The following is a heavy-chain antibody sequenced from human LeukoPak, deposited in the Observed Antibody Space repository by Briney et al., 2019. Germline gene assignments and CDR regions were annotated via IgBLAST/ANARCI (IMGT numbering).Heavy chain of an antibody. J-gene: IGHJ6*02. CDR3: ARVGRYCSSTSCDERGYYYGMDV. Sequence: PSETLSLTCTVSGGSISSYYWSWIRQPPGKGLEWIGYIYYSGSTNYNPSLKSRVTISVDTSKNQFSLKLSSVTAADTAVYYCARVGRYCSSTSCDERGYYYGMDVWGQGTTVTVSS. V-gene: IGHV4-59*01. D-gene: IGHD2-2*01. CDR2: IYYSGST. CDR1: GGSISSYY.